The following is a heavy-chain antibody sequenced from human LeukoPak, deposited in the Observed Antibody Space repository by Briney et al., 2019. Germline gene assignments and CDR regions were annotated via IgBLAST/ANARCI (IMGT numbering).Heavy chain of an antibody. CDR2: ISSSSSYI. J-gene: IGHJ4*01. Sequence: GGSLRLSCAASGFTFSSYSMNWVRQAPGKGLEWVSSISSSSSYIYYADSVKGRFTISRDNAKNSLYLQMNSLRAEDAAVYYCARDLGSGWQEAFDYCGHGTLVTVSS. V-gene: IGHV3-21*01. D-gene: IGHD6-19*01. CDR3: ARDLGSGWQEAFDY. CDR1: GFTFSSYS.